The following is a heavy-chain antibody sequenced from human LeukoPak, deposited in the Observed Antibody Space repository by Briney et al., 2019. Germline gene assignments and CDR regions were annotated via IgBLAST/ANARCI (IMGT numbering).Heavy chain of an antibody. V-gene: IGHV4-59*01. CDR2: IYYSGST. CDR1: GCSISSYY. Sequence: SETLSITCTVSGCSISSYYWSWIRQPPGKGLEWIGYIYYSGSTNYNPSLKSRVTISVDTSKNQFSLKLSSVTAADTAVYYCARGPGIVGATWVDYWGQGTLVTVSS. D-gene: IGHD1-26*01. CDR3: ARGPGIVGATWVDY. J-gene: IGHJ4*02.